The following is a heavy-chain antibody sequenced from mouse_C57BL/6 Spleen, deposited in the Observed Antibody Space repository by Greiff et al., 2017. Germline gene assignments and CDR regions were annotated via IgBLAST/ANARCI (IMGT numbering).Heavy chain of an antibody. J-gene: IGHJ1*03. CDR3: ARGITTVVDWYFDV. CDR1: GYTFPSYW. V-gene: IGHV1-59*01. D-gene: IGHD1-1*01. CDR2: IDPSDSYT. Sequence: VQLQQPGAELVRPGTSVKLCCKASGYTFPSYWMHWVKQRPGQGLEWIGVIDPSDSYTNYNQKFKGKATLTVDTSSSTAYMQLSSLTSEDSAVYYCARGITTVVDWYFDVWGTGTTATVSS.